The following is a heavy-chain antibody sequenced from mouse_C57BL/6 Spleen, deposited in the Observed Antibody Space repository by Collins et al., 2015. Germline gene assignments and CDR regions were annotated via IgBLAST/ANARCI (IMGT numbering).Heavy chain of an antibody. D-gene: IGHD2-1*01. CDR2: IYPGSGNT. V-gene: IGHV1-76*01. CDR3: QARSTFDY. CDR1: GYTFTDYY. Sequence: QVQLKQSGAELVRPGASVKLSCKASGYTFTDYYXNWVKQRPGQGLEWIARIYPGSGNTYYNEKFKGKATLTAEKSSSTAYMQLSSLTSEDSAVYFCQARSTFDYWGQGTTLTVSS. J-gene: IGHJ2*01.